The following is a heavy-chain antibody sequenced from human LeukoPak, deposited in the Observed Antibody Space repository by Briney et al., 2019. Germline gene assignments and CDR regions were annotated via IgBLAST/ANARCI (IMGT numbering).Heavy chain of an antibody. V-gene: IGHV3-23*01. CDR2: ISGSGGST. J-gene: IGHJ4*02. CDR1: GFTFSSYG. Sequence: GGSLRLSCAASGFTFSSYGMSWVRQAPGKGLEWDSAISGSGGSTYYADSVKGRFTISRDNSKNTLYLQMNSLRAEDTAVYYCARDFPYYYDISGYYSDYWGQGTLVTVSS. D-gene: IGHD3-22*01. CDR3: ARDFPYYYDISGYYSDY.